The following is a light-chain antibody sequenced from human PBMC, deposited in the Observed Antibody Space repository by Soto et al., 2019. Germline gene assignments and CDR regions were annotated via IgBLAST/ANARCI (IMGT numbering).Light chain of an antibody. CDR1: QTFVYRDGNTY. CDR2: QVS. V-gene: IGKV2-30*01. J-gene: IGKJ2*01. CDR3: VQGTHWPPFT. Sequence: VVMTQSPLSLPVTLGQPASISCKSSQTFVYRDGNTYLNWIQQRPGQSPRRLIYQVSYRDSGVPDRFSGSGSGTILTLKIIRVEAEDVGVYYCVQGTHWPPFTFGQGTKLEIK.